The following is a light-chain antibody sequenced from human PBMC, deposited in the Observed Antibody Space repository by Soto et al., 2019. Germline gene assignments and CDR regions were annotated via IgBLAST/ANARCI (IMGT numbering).Light chain of an antibody. Sequence: DIQMTQSPSSLSASVGDRVTITCRASQDIATYLAWYQQKPGKVPKLLIYAASTLQSGVPSRFSGSGSGTDFTLIISSLQPEDVATYFCQKYNSAPLTFGGGTEVEV. V-gene: IGKV1-27*01. J-gene: IGKJ4*01. CDR3: QKYNSAPLT. CDR2: AAS. CDR1: QDIATY.